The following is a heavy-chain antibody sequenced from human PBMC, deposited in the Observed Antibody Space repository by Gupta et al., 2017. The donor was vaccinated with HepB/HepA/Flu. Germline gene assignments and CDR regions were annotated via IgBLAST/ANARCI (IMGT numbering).Heavy chain of an antibody. CDR3: AKDMGRALLRSFEAFDI. V-gene: IGHV3-9*03. J-gene: IGHJ3*02. CDR1: GFPFADYA. CDR2: ISWNSGSI. Sequence: EVQLVESGGGLVQPGRSLRLSCAASGFPFADYAMTWVRPAPGKGLEWVSGISWNSGSIGYADSVKGRFTISRDNAKNSLYLQMNSLRAEDMALYYCAKDMGRALLRSFEAFDIWGQGTMVTVSS. D-gene: IGHD1-26*01.